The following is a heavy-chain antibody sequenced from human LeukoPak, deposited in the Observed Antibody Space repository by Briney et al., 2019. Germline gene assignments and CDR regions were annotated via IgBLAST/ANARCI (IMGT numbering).Heavy chain of an antibody. J-gene: IGHJ6*03. CDR2: IYPGDSDT. Sequence: GESLKISCKGSGYIFTSYWIGWVRQMPGKGLEWMGIIYPGDSDTRYSPSFQGQVTISADKSISTAYLQWSSLKASDTAMYYCARHPQLIEYYYYYYMDVWGKGTTVTVSS. CDR1: GYIFTSYW. CDR3: ARHPQLIEYYYYYYMDV. V-gene: IGHV5-51*01. D-gene: IGHD5-18*01.